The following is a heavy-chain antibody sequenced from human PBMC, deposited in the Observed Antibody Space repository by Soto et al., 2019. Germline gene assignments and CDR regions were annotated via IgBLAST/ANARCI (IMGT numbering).Heavy chain of an antibody. Sequence: ASVKVSCKAPGYSFTGYYIHWVRQAPGQGREWMGWINPDSGATHYAQNFQGRVTLTSDTSISTASMDLTSLTSDDTAVYYCARGDYGTGGYPFPYFDYWGQGTLVTVSS. D-gene: IGHD2-8*02. CDR1: GYSFTGYY. CDR2: INPDSGAT. J-gene: IGHJ4*02. CDR3: ARGDYGTGGYPFPYFDY. V-gene: IGHV1-2*02.